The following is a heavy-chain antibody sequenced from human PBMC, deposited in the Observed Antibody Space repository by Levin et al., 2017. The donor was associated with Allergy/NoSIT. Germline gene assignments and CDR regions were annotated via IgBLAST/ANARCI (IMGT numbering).Heavy chain of an antibody. CDR1: GGSISSYY. J-gene: IGHJ2*01. CDR3: ARGLIGDGYNRAHHWYFDL. V-gene: IGHV4-59*01. CDR2: IYYSGST. Sequence: SETLSLTCTVSGGSISSYYWSWIRQPPGKGLEWIGYIYYSGSTNYNPSLKSRVTISVDTSKNQFSLKLSSVTAADTAVYYCARGLIGDGYNRAHHWYFDLWGRGTLVTVSS. D-gene: IGHD5-24*01.